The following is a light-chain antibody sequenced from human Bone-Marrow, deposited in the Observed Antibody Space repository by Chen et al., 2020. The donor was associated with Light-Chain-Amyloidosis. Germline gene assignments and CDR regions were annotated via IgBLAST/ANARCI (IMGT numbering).Light chain of an antibody. J-gene: IGLJ2*01. Sequence: SYELTQPPSVSVSPGQTARITCSGDDLPTKYAYWYQQKPGQAAVLVIHRDTERPSGISERFSGSRSGTTATLTISGVQAEDEDDYHCQTADSSGTYEVIFGGGTKLTVL. V-gene: IGLV3-25*03. CDR3: QTADSSGTYEVI. CDR2: RDT. CDR1: DLPTKY.